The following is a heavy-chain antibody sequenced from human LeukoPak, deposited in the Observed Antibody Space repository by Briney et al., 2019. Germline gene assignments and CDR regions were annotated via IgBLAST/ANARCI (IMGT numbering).Heavy chain of an antibody. J-gene: IGHJ4*02. Sequence: GGSLRLSCAASGFTFSSYAMHWVRQAPGKGLEWVAVISYDGSNKYYADSVKGRFTISRDNSKNTLYLQMNSLRAEDTAVYYCAKDEGSVVVVITLDYWGQGTLVTVSS. D-gene: IGHD3-22*01. CDR1: GFTFSSYA. V-gene: IGHV3-30*04. CDR2: ISYDGSNK. CDR3: AKDEGSVVVVITLDY.